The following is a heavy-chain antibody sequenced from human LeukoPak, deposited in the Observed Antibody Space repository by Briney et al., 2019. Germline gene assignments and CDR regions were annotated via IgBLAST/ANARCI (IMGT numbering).Heavy chain of an antibody. V-gene: IGHV3-15*01. D-gene: IGHD5-24*01. CDR3: TLRDGYAYYYYYYMDV. CDR1: GFTFSNAW. J-gene: IGHJ6*03. Sequence: GGSLRLSCAASGFTFSNAWMSWVRQAPGKGLEWVGRIKSKTDGGTTDYAAPVKGRFTISRDDSRNTLYLQMNSLKTEDTAVYYCTLRDGYAYYYYYYMDVWGKGTTVTVSS. CDR2: IKSKTDGGTT.